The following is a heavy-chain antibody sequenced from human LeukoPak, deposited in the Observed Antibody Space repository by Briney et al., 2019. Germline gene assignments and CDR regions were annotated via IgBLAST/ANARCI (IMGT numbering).Heavy chain of an antibody. J-gene: IGHJ6*04. D-gene: IGHD2-15*01. CDR3: AREGYCSGGSCYFRLVYYYGMDV. Sequence: SCKASGFTFSSYAMHWVRQAPGKGLEWVAVISYDGSNKYYPDSVKGRFTISRDNSKNTLYLQMNSLRAEDTAVYYCAREGYCSGGSCYFRLVYYYGMDVWGKGTTVTVSS. V-gene: IGHV3-30*04. CDR2: ISYDGSNK. CDR1: GFTFSSYA.